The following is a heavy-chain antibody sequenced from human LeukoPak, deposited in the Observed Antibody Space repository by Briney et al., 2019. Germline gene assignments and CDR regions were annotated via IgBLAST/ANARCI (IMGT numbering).Heavy chain of an antibody. CDR1: GFTFSGYG. J-gene: IGHJ4*02. Sequence: GGSLRLSCAASGFTFSGYGMHWVRQAPGKGLEWVAVISYDGSNKYYADSVKGRFTISRDNSKNTLYLQMNSLRAEDTAVYYCARDISMIVVVNSFDYWGQGTLVTVSS. CDR2: ISYDGSNK. V-gene: IGHV3-30*19. CDR3: ARDISMIVVVNSFDY. D-gene: IGHD3-22*01.